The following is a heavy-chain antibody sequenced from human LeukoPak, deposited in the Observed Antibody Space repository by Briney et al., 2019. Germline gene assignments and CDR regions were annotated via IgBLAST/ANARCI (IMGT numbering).Heavy chain of an antibody. CDR3: ARDLGLYWYFDL. CDR2: IYSGGST. CDR1: GFTVSSKY. V-gene: IGHV3-66*01. D-gene: IGHD7-27*01. Sequence: PGGSLRLSCAASGFTVSSKYMTWVRQAPGKGLEWVSLIYSGGSTYYADSVKGRFTISRDNPKTPLYLQMNSLRAEDTAMYYGARDLGLYWYFDLWGRGTLVTVSS. J-gene: IGHJ2*01.